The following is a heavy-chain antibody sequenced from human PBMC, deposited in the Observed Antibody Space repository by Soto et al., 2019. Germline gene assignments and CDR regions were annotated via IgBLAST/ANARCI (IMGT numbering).Heavy chain of an antibody. CDR2: ISYDGSNK. J-gene: IGHJ4*02. CDR3: AKDLAMVAGGY. Sequence: QVQLVESGGGVVQPGRSLRLSCAASGFTFSSYGMHWVRQAPGKGLEWVAVISYDGSNKYYADPVKGRFTISRDNSKNTLYLQMNSLRAEDTAVYYCAKDLAMVAGGYWGQGTLVTVSS. CDR1: GFTFSSYG. V-gene: IGHV3-30*18. D-gene: IGHD5-18*01.